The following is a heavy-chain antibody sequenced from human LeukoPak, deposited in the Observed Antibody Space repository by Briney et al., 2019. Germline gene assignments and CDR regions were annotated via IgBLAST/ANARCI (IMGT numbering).Heavy chain of an antibody. J-gene: IGHJ2*01. Sequence: SETLSLTCAVYGGSFSGYYWSWIRQPPGKGLEWIGCIYYSGSTYYNPSLKSRVTISVDTSKNQFSLKLSSVTAADTAVYYCARTTDLGYFDLWGRGTLVTVSS. CDR1: GGSFSGYY. V-gene: IGHV4-30-4*01. CDR2: IYYSGST. CDR3: ARTTDLGYFDL. D-gene: IGHD4-17*01.